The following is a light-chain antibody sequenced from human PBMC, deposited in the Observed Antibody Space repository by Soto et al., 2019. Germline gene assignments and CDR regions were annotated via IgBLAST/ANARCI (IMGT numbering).Light chain of an antibody. V-gene: IGKV3-20*01. J-gene: IGKJ2*01. Sequence: EIVLTQSPGTLSLSQGERATLSCRASQSVSSTYLAWYQQNPVQAPRLLIYGASSRATGIPDRFSGSGSGTNVTLTISRLEPEDFAVYFCQQYGSSSYTFGQGTKLEIK. CDR3: QQYGSSSYT. CDR2: GAS. CDR1: QSVSSTY.